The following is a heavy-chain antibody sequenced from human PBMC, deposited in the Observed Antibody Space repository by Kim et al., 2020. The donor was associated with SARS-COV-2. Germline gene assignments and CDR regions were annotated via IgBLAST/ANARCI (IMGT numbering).Heavy chain of an antibody. CDR2: ISFDGSNK. J-gene: IGHJ6*02. V-gene: IGHV3-30*18. CDR1: GSSFSTYG. CDR3: AKRMVRGASNFGMDV. D-gene: IGHD3-10*01. Sequence: GGSLRLSCAASGSSFSTYGMHWVRQAPGKGLEWVAVISFDGSNKYYEDFVKGRFTISRDNSQNTLSLQMDSLRVEDTAVYYCAKRMVRGASNFGMDVWG.